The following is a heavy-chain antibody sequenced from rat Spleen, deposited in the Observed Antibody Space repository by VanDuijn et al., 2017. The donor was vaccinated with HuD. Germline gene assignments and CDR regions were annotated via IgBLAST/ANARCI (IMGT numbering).Heavy chain of an antibody. CDR1: GFSLTTHH. Sequence: QVRLKESGPGLVQPSQTLSLTCTVSGFSLTTHHVSWVRQPPGKSLVWMGIIWAGGGTNYNSAVKSRLSISRDTSKCQVLLKMNSLQPEDTGTYYCARHLREASGVMDAWGQGASVTVSS. J-gene: IGHJ4*01. CDR3: ARHLREASGVMDA. CDR2: IWAGGGT. D-gene: IGHD4-3*01. V-gene: IGHV2-72*01.